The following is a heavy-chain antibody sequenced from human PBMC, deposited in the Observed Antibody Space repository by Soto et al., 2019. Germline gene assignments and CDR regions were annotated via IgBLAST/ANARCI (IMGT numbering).Heavy chain of an antibody. V-gene: IGHV1-2*04. CDR2: INPNSGGT. CDR3: AREAGGSGSYRNDAFDI. Sequence: ASVKVSCKASGYTFTGYYMHWVRQAPGQGLEWMGWINPNSGGTNYAQKFQGWVTMTRDTSISTAYMELSRLRSDDTAVYYCAREAGGSGSYRNDAFDIWGQGTMVTVSS. CDR1: GYTFTGYY. J-gene: IGHJ3*02. D-gene: IGHD1-26*01.